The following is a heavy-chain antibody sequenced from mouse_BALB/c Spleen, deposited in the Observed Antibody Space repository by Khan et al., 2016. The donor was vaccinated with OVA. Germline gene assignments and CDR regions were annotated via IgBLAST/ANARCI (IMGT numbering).Heavy chain of an antibody. D-gene: IGHD1-1*01. V-gene: IGHV3-2*02. J-gene: IGHJ1*01. Sequence: EVQLQESGPGLVKPSQSLSLTCTVTGYSITSDYAWNWIRQLPGNKLEWMAYISYSGSTSYHPSLKSRVSITRDTSKNQFFLQLNSVTSEDTATYYCARRYYVGHWYIDVWGAGTAVTVSS. CDR1: GYSITSDYA. CDR3: ARRYYVGHWYIDV. CDR2: ISYSGST.